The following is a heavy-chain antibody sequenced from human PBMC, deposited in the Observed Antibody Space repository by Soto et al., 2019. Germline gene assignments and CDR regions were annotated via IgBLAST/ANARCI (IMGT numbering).Heavy chain of an antibody. Sequence: VSVKVSCKASGYTFSNYGFTWVRQAPGQGPEWMGWTYNGNTRYAQKFQGRVTMTTEASTSTAYMDLRSLTSDDTSVYYCARESSGWPPFYWGQGTPVTVSS. D-gene: IGHD6-19*01. J-gene: IGHJ4*02. CDR1: GYTFSNYG. CDR2: TYNGNT. V-gene: IGHV1-18*01. CDR3: ARESSGWPPFY.